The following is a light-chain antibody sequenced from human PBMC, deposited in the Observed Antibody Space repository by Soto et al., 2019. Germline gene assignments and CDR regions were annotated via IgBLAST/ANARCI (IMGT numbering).Light chain of an antibody. V-gene: IGKV1-33*01. CDR3: QHYDHLPPLS. Sequence: DLQMTQSPSSLSASVGDRVTITCQASQDIKNYLNWYQQKPGKAPNLLIYDASNLKTGVPSRFSGSGSGTHFTFTISSLQPEDIATYYCQHYDHLPPLSFGGGTKAEIK. CDR2: DAS. J-gene: IGKJ4*01. CDR1: QDIKNY.